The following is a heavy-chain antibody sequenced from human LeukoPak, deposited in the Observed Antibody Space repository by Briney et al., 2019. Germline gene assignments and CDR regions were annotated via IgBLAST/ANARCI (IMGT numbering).Heavy chain of an antibody. CDR2: IGSSGGTK. CDR3: ARDVWFDP. V-gene: IGHV3-11*04. Sequence: GGSLRLSCTASGFTFSDYYMSWIRQAAGKGPEWVSYIGSSGGTKHYADSVKGRFTISRDNPKNSVFLQMNSLRVEDTAVYYCARDVWFDPWGQGTLVTVSS. CDR1: GFTFSDYY. J-gene: IGHJ5*02.